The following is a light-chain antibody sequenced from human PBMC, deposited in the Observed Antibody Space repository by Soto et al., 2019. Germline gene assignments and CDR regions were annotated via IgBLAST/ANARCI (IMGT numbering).Light chain of an antibody. J-gene: IGKJ1*01. CDR2: GAS. V-gene: IGKV3-20*01. CDR3: QQYMSSVT. Sequence: IVLTQYPGSLSLSPGQRATLSCRASQSVDTTFFAWCQKKPGQAPRLLIYGASKRATGISDRCSGSGSGTDFTLIIRRLEPEDFAVYYCQQYMSSVTFGRGTKVEIK. CDR1: QSVDTTF.